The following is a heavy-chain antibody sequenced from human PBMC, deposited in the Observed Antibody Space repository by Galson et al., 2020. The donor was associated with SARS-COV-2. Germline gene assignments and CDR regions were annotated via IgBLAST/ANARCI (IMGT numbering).Heavy chain of an antibody. Sequence: GRFTVSRDDSKNTAYLQMNSLKTEDTAVYYCTKLPDCTTTSCYQFYYGMDVWGQGTTVTVSS. V-gene: IGHV3-73*01. D-gene: IGHD2-2*01. CDR3: TKLPDCTTTSCYQFYYGMDV. J-gene: IGHJ6*02.